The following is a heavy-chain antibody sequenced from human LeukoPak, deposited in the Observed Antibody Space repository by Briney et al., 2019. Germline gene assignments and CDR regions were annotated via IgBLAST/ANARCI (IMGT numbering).Heavy chain of an antibody. CDR2: IWYDGSNK. V-gene: IGHV3-33*01. D-gene: IGHD3-22*01. CDR3: ASRTYYYDSSGYYPSPTYYYYGMDV. J-gene: IGHJ6*02. CDR1: GFTFSSYG. Sequence: GGSLRLSCAASGFTFSSYGMHWVRQAPGKGLEWVAVIWYDGSNKYYADSVKGRFTISRGNSKNTLYLQMNSLRAEDTAVYYCASRTYYYDSSGYYPSPTYYYYGMDVWGQGTTVTVSS.